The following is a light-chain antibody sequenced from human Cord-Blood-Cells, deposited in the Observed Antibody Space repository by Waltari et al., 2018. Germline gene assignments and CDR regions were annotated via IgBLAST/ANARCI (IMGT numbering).Light chain of an antibody. CDR1: QSISSY. CDR2: AAS. Sequence: DIHTTHPPSSLPASGGDRFTITCRASQSISSYLNWYQQKPGKAPKLLIYAASSLQSGVPSRFSGSGSGTDFTLTISSLQPEDFATYYCQQSYSTPPWTFGQGTKVEIK. CDR3: QQSYSTPPWT. V-gene: IGKV1-39*01. J-gene: IGKJ1*01.